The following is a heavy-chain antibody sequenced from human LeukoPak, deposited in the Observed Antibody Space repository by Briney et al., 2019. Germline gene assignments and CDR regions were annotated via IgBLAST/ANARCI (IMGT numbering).Heavy chain of an antibody. D-gene: IGHD3-22*01. CDR2: IYTTGST. V-gene: IGHV4-61*02. CDR3: ARRRYYDGSGYLE. J-gene: IGHJ1*01. Sequence: SQTLSLTCTVSGGSISSNSYYWSWIRQPAGKGLECIGRIYTTGSTNYNPSLKSRVTMSVDPSNNQFSLNLRSVTAADTAVYYCARRRYYDGSGYLEWGQGTLLSVSS. CDR1: GGSISSNSYY.